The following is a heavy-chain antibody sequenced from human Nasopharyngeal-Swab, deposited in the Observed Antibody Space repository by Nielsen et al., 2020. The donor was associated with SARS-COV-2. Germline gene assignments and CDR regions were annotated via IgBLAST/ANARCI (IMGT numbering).Heavy chain of an antibody. Sequence: GESLKISCAASGFTFSSYWMSWVRQAPGKGLEWVANIKQDGSEKYYADSVKGRFTISRDNAKNSLYLQMNSLRAEDTAVYYCARDCPQPCYGDDYWGQGTLVTVSS. CDR1: GFTFSSYW. CDR3: ARDCPQPCYGDDY. D-gene: IGHD2-2*01. V-gene: IGHV3-7*01. J-gene: IGHJ4*02. CDR2: IKQDGSEK.